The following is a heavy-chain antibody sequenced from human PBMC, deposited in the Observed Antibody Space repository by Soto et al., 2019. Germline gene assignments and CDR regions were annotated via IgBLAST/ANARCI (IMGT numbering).Heavy chain of an antibody. Sequence: QVQLQESGPGLVKPSQTLSLTCTVSGGSISSGDYYWSWIRQPPGKGLEWIGYIYYSGSTYYNPSLKSRVTISVDTSKNQFSLKLSSVTAADTAVYYCASLMVYAHYYYYGMDVWGQGTTVTVSS. CDR3: ASLMVYAHYYYYGMDV. D-gene: IGHD2-8*01. CDR1: GGSISSGDYY. CDR2: IYYSGST. J-gene: IGHJ6*02. V-gene: IGHV4-30-4*01.